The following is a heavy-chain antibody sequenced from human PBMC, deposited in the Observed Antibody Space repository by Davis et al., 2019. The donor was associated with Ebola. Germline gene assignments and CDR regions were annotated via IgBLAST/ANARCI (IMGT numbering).Heavy chain of an antibody. CDR1: GYTFTSYG. Sequence: ASVKVSCKASGYTFTSYGISWVRQAPGQGLEWMGWISAYNGNTNYAQKLQGRVTMTTDTSTSTAYMELRSLRSDDTAVYYCARRLNQRPYYYGMDVWGQGTTVTVSS. D-gene: IGHD6-25*01. CDR3: ARRLNQRPYYYGMDV. V-gene: IGHV1-18*01. CDR2: ISAYNGNT. J-gene: IGHJ6*02.